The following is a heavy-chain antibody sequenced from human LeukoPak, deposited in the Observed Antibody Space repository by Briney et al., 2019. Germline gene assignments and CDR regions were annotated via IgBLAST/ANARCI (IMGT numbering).Heavy chain of an antibody. J-gene: IGHJ4*02. Sequence: APVKVSCKASGYTFTSYDINWVRQATGQGLEWMGWMNPNSGNTGYAQKFQGRVTMTRNTSISTAYMELSSLRSEDTAVYYCASLVGATRIGLGWGQGTLVTVSS. CDR2: MNPNSGNT. D-gene: IGHD1-26*01. CDR1: GYTFTSYD. CDR3: ASLVGATRIGLG. V-gene: IGHV1-8*01.